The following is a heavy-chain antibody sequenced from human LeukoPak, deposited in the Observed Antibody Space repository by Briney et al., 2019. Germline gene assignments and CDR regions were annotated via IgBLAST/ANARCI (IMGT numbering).Heavy chain of an antibody. CDR2: IYYSGST. V-gene: IGHV4-59*01. D-gene: IGHD3-3*01. CDR1: GGSISSYY. Sequence: PSETLSLTCTVSGGSISSYYWSWIRQPPRKGLEWIGYIYYSGSTNYNPSLKSRVTISVDTSKNQFSLKLSSVTAADTAVCYCARATATNYDFWSGPPQYFQHWGQGTLVTVSS. CDR3: ARATATNYDFWSGPPQYFQH. J-gene: IGHJ1*01.